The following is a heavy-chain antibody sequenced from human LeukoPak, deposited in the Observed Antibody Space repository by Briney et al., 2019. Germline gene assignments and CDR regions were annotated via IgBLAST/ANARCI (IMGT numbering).Heavy chain of an antibody. Sequence: SETLSLACTVSGGSISSGGHYWSWIRQPAGKGLEYLGRISSTGSTNYNPSLRSRVTISADTSKNHFSLKLTSVTAADTAVYYCARDQTYSGSGIYTYFDYWGQGILVTVSS. CDR3: ARDQTYSGSGIYTYFDY. CDR1: GGSISSGGHY. D-gene: IGHD3-10*01. CDR2: ISSTGST. J-gene: IGHJ4*02. V-gene: IGHV4-61*02.